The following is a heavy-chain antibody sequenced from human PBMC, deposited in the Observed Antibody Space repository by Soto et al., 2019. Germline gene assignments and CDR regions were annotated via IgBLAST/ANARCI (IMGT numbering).Heavy chain of an antibody. CDR2: IKSKTDGGTT. J-gene: IGHJ4*02. V-gene: IGHV3-15*01. CDR3: AKDRPRRTSGYFFDY. Sequence: PGGSLRLSCAASGFTFSNAWMSWVRQAPGKGLEWVGRIKSKTDGGTTDYAAPVKGRFTISRDESKNTVYLQMNSLKSEDTAVYYCAKDRPRRTSGYFFDYWGQGTPVTVPQ. D-gene: IGHD1-1*01. CDR1: GFTFSNAW.